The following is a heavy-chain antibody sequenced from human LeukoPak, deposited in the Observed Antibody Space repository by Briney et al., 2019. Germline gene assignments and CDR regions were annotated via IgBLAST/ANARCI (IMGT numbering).Heavy chain of an antibody. CDR2: IYITGTT. CDR3: ARLKFYDSTGCNKAYYMDV. Sequence: PAETLSLTCTVSGGSTINYYWSWIRQSAGKGLEWVGRIYITGTTDYNPSLESRLTMSIDTSKNQFSLKLRSVTAADTAIYYCARLKFYDSTGCNKAYYMDVWGKGLSVTVSS. CDR1: GGSTINYY. D-gene: IGHD3-22*01. V-gene: IGHV4-4*07. J-gene: IGHJ6*03.